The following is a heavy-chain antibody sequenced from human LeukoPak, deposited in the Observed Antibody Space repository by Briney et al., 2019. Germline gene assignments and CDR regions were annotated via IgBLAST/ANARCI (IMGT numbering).Heavy chain of an antibody. J-gene: IGHJ3*02. V-gene: IGHV4-4*02. CDR3: AREPTVVTQPSDAFDI. D-gene: IGHD4-23*01. Sequence: PSETLSLTCAVSGGSISSSNWWSWVRQPPGKGLEWIGEIYHSGSTYYNPSLKSRVTISVDTSKNQFSLKLSSVTAADTAVYYCAREPTVVTQPSDAFDIWGQGTMVTVSS. CDR1: GGSISSSNW. CDR2: IYHSGST.